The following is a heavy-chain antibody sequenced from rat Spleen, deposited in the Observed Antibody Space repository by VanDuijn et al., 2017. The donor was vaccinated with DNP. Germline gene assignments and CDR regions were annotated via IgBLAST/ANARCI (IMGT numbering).Heavy chain of an antibody. V-gene: IGHV5-17*01. CDR1: GFTFSDYA. Sequence: EVQLVESGGGLVQPGRSLKLSCAASGFTFSDYAMAWVRQAPKKGLEWVATISYDGSRTYYRDSVKGRFTISRDNAKSTLYLQMDSLRSEDTATYYCARLDKGDYWGQGVMVTVSS. J-gene: IGHJ2*01. CDR3: ARLDKGDY. CDR2: ISYDGSRT.